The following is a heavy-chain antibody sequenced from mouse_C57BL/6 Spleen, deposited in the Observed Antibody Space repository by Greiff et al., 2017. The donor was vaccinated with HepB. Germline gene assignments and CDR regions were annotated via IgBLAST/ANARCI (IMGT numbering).Heavy chain of an antibody. CDR2: ISSGSSTI. D-gene: IGHD1-1*01. V-gene: IGHV5-17*01. CDR3: ARSGTVVATYYAMDY. CDR1: GFTFSDYG. J-gene: IGHJ4*01. Sequence: EVNVVESGGGLVKPGGSLKLSCAASGFTFSDYGMHWVRQAPEKGLEWVAYISSGSSTIYYADTVKGRFTISRDNAKNTLFLQMTSLRSEDTAMYYCARSGTVVATYYAMDYWGQGTSVTVSS.